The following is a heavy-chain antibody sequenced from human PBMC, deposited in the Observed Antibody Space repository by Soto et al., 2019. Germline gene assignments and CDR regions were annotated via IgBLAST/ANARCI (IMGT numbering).Heavy chain of an antibody. J-gene: IGHJ6*02. CDR2: ISYDGSNK. V-gene: IGHV3-30-3*01. Sequence: QVQLVESGGGVVQPGRSLRLSCAASGFTFSSYAMHWVRQAPGKRLEWVAVISYDGSNKYYADSVKGRFTISRDNSKNTLYLQMNSLRAEDTAVYYCARSALNYYYYYGMDVWGQGTTVTVSS. CDR3: ARSALNYYYYYGMDV. CDR1: GFTFSSYA.